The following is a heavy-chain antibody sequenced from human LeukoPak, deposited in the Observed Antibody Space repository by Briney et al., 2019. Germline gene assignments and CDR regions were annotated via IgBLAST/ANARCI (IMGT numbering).Heavy chain of an antibody. CDR2: IGIRGDT. V-gene: IGHV3-13*01. J-gene: IGHJ4*02. Sequence: GGSLRLSCAASGFTFIGYDMHWVRQVIGKGLEWVSAIGIRGDTHYSGSVKGRFTISRENAESSLYLQMNSLRAEDTAVYYCARGGIQVSGIDEFDYWGQGTLVTVSS. D-gene: IGHD6-19*01. CDR3: ARGGIQVSGIDEFDY. CDR1: GFTFIGYD.